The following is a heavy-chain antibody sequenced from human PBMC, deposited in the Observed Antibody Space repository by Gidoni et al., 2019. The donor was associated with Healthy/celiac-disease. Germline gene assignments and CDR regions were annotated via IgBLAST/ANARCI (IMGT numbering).Heavy chain of an antibody. Sequence: EVQLLESGGCLVQPGGSLRLSCAASGFTFTSYAMSWVRQAPGKGMEWVSAISGSGGSKYYADSVKGRFTISRDNSKNTLYLQMNSLRAEDTAVYYCAKDLGAAHYYYYYGMDVWGQGTTVTVSS. CDR1: GFTFTSYA. CDR2: ISGSGGSK. CDR3: AKDLGAAHYYYYYGMDV. D-gene: IGHD1-26*01. V-gene: IGHV3-23*01. J-gene: IGHJ6*02.